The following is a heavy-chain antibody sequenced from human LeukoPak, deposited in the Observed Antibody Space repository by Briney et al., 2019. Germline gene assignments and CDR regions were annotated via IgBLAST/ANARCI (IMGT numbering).Heavy chain of an antibody. CDR2: INPRNGDT. CDR1: GYPFTGYY. J-gene: IGHJ6*04. V-gene: IGHV1-2*02. Sequence: GASVKVSCKASGYPFTGYYVHWVRQAPGHGLEWMGWINPRNGDTHSAQKFQGRVSMTGDTSITTAYMELSSLTSDDTAVYYCATGAQIGPLGVPYLFLKHGLGTGTTVTVSS. CDR3: ATGAQIGPLGVPYLFLKHG. D-gene: IGHD3-10*01.